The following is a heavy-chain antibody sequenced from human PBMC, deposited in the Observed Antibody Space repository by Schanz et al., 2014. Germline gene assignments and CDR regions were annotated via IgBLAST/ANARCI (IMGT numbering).Heavy chain of an antibody. CDR1: GFTFSSYS. D-gene: IGHD2-8*02. CDR3: AKTVFPGGARAFGN. Sequence: EVQLVESGGGLVQPGGSLRLSCAASGFTFSSYSMNWVRQAPGKGLEWVSGFDSHDGRAYYADSAKGRFTSSRDNSKSTRYMEINILRGKDTAVDYCAKTVFPGGARAFGNWGQGTLVNVSS. CDR2: FDSHDGRA. J-gene: IGHJ4*02. V-gene: IGHV3-23*04.